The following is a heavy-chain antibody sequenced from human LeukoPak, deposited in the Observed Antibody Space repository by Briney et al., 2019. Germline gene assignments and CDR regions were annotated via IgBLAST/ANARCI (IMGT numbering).Heavy chain of an antibody. CDR1: GYTFTNYG. CDR2: ISAYSGNT. J-gene: IGHJ4*02. D-gene: IGHD3-22*01. V-gene: IGHV1-18*01. Sequence: ASVKVSCKASGYTFTNYGIFWVRQAPGQGLEWMGWISAYSGNTNYAQRLQGRVTMTTETSTSTAYMELESLRSDDTAVYYCAISQGSYYDTSGYLGGDYWGQGTLVTVSS. CDR3: AISQGSYYDTSGYLGGDY.